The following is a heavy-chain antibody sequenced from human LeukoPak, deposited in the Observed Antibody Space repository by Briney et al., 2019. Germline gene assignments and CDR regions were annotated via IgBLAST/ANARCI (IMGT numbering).Heavy chain of an antibody. Sequence: PSQTLSLTCTVSGGSISSGSYYWSWIRQPAGKGLEWIGRIYTSGSTNYNPSLKSRVTISVDTSKNQFSLKLSSMTAADTAVYYCAREGYYYGSGSYADWFDPWGQGTLVTVSS. D-gene: IGHD3-10*01. J-gene: IGHJ5*02. CDR1: GGSISSGSYY. CDR2: IYTSGST. CDR3: AREGYYYGSGSYADWFDP. V-gene: IGHV4-61*02.